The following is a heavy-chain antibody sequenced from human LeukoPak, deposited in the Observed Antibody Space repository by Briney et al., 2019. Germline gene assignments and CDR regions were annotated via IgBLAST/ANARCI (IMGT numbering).Heavy chain of an antibody. V-gene: IGHV3-23*01. CDR1: GFTFSSYC. D-gene: IGHD5-18*01. CDR2: ISGSGGST. J-gene: IGHJ4*02. CDR3: AKLSGGGYSYGYTATFDY. Sequence: GGSLRLSCAASGFTFSSYCMSWVRQTPGKGLDWVSSISGSGGSTYYADSVKGRFTISRDNSKNTLYLQMNSLRAEDTAVYYCAKLSGGGYSYGYTATFDYWGQGTLVTVSS.